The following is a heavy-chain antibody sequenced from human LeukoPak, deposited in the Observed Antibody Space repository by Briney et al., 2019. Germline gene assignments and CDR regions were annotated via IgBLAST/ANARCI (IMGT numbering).Heavy chain of an antibody. CDR3: ARQIYGDYRGGLFDY. CDR2: ISSSGSTI. CDR1: GFTFSSYE. V-gene: IGHV3-48*03. J-gene: IGHJ4*02. Sequence: GGSLRLSCAASGFTFSSYEMNWVRQAPGKGLEWVSYISSSGSTIYYADSVKGRFTISRDNAKNSLYLQMNSLRAEDTALYYCARQIYGDYRGGLFDYWGQGTLVTVSS. D-gene: IGHD4-17*01.